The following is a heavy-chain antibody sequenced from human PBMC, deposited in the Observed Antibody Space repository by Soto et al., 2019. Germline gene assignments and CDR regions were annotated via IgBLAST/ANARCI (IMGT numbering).Heavy chain of an antibody. CDR1: GFTFSNAW. CDR3: TTDLYIVVVVAATIN. J-gene: IGHJ4*02. Sequence: GGSLRLSCAASGFTFSNAWMSWVRQAPGKGLEWVGRIKSKTDGGTTDYAAPVKGRFTISRDDSKNTLYLQMNSLKTEDTAVYCCTTDLYIVVVVAATINWGQGTLVTVSS. D-gene: IGHD2-15*01. CDR2: IKSKTDGGTT. V-gene: IGHV3-15*01.